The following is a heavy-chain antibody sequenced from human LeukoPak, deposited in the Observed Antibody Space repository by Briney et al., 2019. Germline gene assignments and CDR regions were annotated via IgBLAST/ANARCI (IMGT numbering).Heavy chain of an antibody. V-gene: IGHV1-2*02. Sequence: GASVRVSCKTSGYTFTGYNMHWVRQAPGQGLEWMGRIAPSNGGTEYAQKFSGRVTMTRDTSINTAYMELSSLRSDDTAIYYCAPLSRYHSDGYSSRDYNDYWGQGTLVTVSS. CDR2: IAPSNGGT. CDR3: APLSRYHSDGYSSRDYNDY. D-gene: IGHD5-24*01. CDR1: GYTFTGYN. J-gene: IGHJ4*02.